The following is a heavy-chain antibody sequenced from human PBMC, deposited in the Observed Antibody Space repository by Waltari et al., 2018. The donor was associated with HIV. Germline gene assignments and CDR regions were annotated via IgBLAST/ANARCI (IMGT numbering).Heavy chain of an antibody. V-gene: IGHV1-46*01. D-gene: IGHD6-13*01. CDR1: GYTFTSYY. J-gene: IGHJ5*02. CDR2: INPRGSTT. CDR3: AREKSAPRYHIAAAGHNCFDP. Sequence: QVQLVQSGAEVKKPGASVKVSCKASGYTFTSYYMHWVRQAPGQGLEWMGIINPRGSTTSYAQKFQGRVTMTKDTSTSTVYMELSSLRSEDTAVYYFAREKSAPRYHIAAAGHNCFDPWGQGTLVTVSS.